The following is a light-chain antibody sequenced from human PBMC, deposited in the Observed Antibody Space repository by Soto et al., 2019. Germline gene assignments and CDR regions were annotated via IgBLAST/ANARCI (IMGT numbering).Light chain of an antibody. J-gene: IGLJ3*02. Sequence: QSVLTQPRSVSGSPGQSVTISCTGTSSDVGGYNYVSWYQQYPGKAPKLVIYDVSKRPSGVHDRFSGSKSGNTASLTISGLQAEDEADYYCCSYAGTYTLWVFGGGTKLTVL. V-gene: IGLV2-11*01. CDR2: DVS. CDR3: CSYAGTYTLWV. CDR1: SSDVGGYNY.